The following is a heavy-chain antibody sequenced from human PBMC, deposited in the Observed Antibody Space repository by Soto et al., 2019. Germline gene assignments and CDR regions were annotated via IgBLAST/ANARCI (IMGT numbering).Heavy chain of an antibody. CDR2: ISGNGGST. V-gene: IGHV3-23*01. CDR1: GFTFSSFA. Sequence: GGSLRLSCAASGFTFSSFAMSWVRQAPGKGLEWVTLISGNGGSTYYADSVKGRFTISRDNSRNTLYLQMNSLRAEDTAVYYCAKDRLVVPAAIAPEFQHRGQDTLGTVSS. J-gene: IGHJ1*01. D-gene: IGHD2-2*01. CDR3: AKDRLVVPAAIAPEFQH.